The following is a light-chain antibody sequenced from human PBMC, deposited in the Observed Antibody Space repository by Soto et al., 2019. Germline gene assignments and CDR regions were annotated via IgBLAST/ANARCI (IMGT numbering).Light chain of an antibody. Sequence: QSALTQPRSVSGSPGQSVTISCTGSSSDLGGYNYVSWYQQHPGKAPKLMIYEVSKRPSGVPDRFSGSKSGNTASLTVSGLQAEDEADYYCSSYAGSNNAPYVFGTGTKLTVL. J-gene: IGLJ1*01. V-gene: IGLV2-8*01. CDR1: SSDLGGYNY. CDR2: EVS. CDR3: SSYAGSNNAPYV.